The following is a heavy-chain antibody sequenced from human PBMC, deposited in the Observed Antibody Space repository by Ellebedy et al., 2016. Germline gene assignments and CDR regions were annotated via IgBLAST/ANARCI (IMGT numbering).Heavy chain of an antibody. CDR2: ISSNGGST. V-gene: IGHV3-64*01. CDR3: AREPYSSGWYDY. Sequence: GESLKISXAASGFTFSSYAMHWVRQAPGKGLEYVSAISSNGGSTYYANSVKGRFTISRDNSKNTLYLQMGSLRAEDMAVYYCAREPYSSGWYDYWGQGTLVTVSS. J-gene: IGHJ4*02. CDR1: GFTFSSYA. D-gene: IGHD6-19*01.